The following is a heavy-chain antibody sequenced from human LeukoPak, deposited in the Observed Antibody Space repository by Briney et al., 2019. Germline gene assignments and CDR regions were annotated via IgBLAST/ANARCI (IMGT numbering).Heavy chain of an antibody. CDR3: AKSHASIWNVYDY. D-gene: IGHD6-13*01. Sequence: SGGSLRLSCAASGFTFSGYAMSWVRLAPGEGLEWVPAITAGGDSTYYAESVKGRFTISRDNLKNMVFLQMSTLRAEDTAIYYCAKSHASIWNVYDYWGQGTLVTVSS. CDR1: GFTFSGYA. V-gene: IGHV3-23*01. CDR2: ITAGGDST. J-gene: IGHJ4*02.